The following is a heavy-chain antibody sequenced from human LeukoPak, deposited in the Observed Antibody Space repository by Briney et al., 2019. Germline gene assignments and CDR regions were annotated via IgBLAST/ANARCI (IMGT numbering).Heavy chain of an antibody. CDR3: AKVCYYDSSGYTGY. Sequence: PGGSLRLSCAASGFTFSSYGMHWVRQAPGKGLEWVAVISYDGSNKYYADSVKGRFTISRDNSKNTLYLQMNSLRAEDTAVYYCAKVCYYDSSGYTGYWGQGTLVTVSS. J-gene: IGHJ4*02. CDR2: ISYDGSNK. D-gene: IGHD3-22*01. V-gene: IGHV3-30*18. CDR1: GFTFSSYG.